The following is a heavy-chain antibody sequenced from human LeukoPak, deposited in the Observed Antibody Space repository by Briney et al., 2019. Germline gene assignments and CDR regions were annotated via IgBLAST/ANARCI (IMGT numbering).Heavy chain of an antibody. Sequence: GRSLRLSCAESGFTFSSYGMHWVRQAPGKGLEWVAVIWYDGSNKYYADSVKGRFTISRDNSKNTLYLQMNSLRAEDTAVYYCARDNIMGVYYYYYGMDVWGQGTTVTVSS. CDR3: ARDNIMGVYYYYYGMDV. V-gene: IGHV3-33*01. CDR1: GFTFSSYG. J-gene: IGHJ6*02. D-gene: IGHD3-16*01. CDR2: IWYDGSNK.